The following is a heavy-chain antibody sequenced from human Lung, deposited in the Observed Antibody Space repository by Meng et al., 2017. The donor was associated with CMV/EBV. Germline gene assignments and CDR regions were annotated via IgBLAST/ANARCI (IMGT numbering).Heavy chain of an antibody. CDR1: GFSLSTSEVG. J-gene: IGHJ5*02. CDR3: ALFTRSWFDP. V-gene: IGHV2-5*02. Sequence: QLTLTESGPTPVKPTQTLTLTCTFSGFSLSTSEVGVGWIRQPPGKALEWLAVIYWDDDKRYSPSLKSRLTITKDTSKNQVVLTLTNMDPVDTATYYCALFTRSWFDPWGQGTLVTVSS. D-gene: IGHD2-2*01. CDR2: IYWDDDK.